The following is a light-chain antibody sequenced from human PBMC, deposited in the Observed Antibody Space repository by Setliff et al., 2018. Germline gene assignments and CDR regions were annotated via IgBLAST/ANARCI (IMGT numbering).Light chain of an antibody. J-gene: IGLJ1*01. V-gene: IGLV1-44*01. CDR3: AAWDDSLNAFV. CDR1: RSNIGSNI. CDR2: GYG. Sequence: QSALAQPPSASGTPGQRVTISCSGSRSNIGSNIVYWYQQLPGTAPKLLIYGYGQRPSGVPDRFSGSKSGTSASLAISGLQSEDETDYYCAAWDDSLNAFVFGTGTKVTVL.